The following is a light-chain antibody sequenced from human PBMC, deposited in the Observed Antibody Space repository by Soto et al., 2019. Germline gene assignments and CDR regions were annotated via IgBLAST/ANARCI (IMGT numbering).Light chain of an antibody. V-gene: IGKV2-24*01. CDR2: EIF. CDR1: ESLVDSTGKTY. Sequence: DIVVIQTPLSSLVTLGQPASISCRSSESLVDSTGKTYLSWLQQRPGQPPRLLIYEIFKRFSGVPDRFSGSGAGTDFTLKISRVEAEDVGVYYCMQDTQYPITFGGGTKVDIK. CDR3: MQDTQYPIT. J-gene: IGKJ4*01.